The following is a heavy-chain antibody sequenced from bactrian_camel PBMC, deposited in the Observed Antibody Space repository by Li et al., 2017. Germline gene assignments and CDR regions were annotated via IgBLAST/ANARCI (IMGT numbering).Heavy chain of an antibody. Sequence: LVASGGGSVQAGGSLRLSCAASGYTYRRACMGWFRQAPGKEREGVAVLWPGTGTTYYGDSVKGRFTISQDNAKNTLYLQMNSLKTEDTAVYYCARGTRYANIYDVASRGPGTQVTVS. V-gene: IGHV3S1*01. CDR2: LWPGTGTT. J-gene: IGHJ4*01. CDR3: ARGTRYANIYDVAS. CDR1: GYTYRRAC. D-gene: IGHD3*01.